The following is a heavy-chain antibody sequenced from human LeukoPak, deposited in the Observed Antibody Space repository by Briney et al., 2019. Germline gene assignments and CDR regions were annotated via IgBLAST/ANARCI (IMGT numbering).Heavy chain of an antibody. D-gene: IGHD5-24*01. V-gene: IGHV1-69*06. CDR2: IIPIFGTA. J-gene: IGHJ3*02. CDR1: GYTFTGYY. Sequence: GASVTVSCKASGYTFTGYYMHWVRQAPGQGLEWMGGIIPIFGTANYAQKFQGRVTITADKSTSTAYMELSSLRSEDTAVYYCSARDGYNLEDAFDIWGQGTMVTVSS. CDR3: SARDGYNLEDAFDI.